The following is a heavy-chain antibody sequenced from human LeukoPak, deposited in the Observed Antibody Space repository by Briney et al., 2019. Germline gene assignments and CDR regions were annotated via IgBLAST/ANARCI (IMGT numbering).Heavy chain of an antibody. CDR1: GGSFSGYY. Sequence: PSETLSLTCAVYGGSFSGYYWSWIRQPPGKGLEWIGEINHSGSTNYNPSLKSRVTISVDTSKNQFSLKLSSVTAADTAVYYCARVIVTIFGVVIYFDYWGQGTPVTVSS. CDR2: INHSGST. V-gene: IGHV4-34*01. J-gene: IGHJ4*02. CDR3: ARVIVTIFGVVIYFDY. D-gene: IGHD3-3*01.